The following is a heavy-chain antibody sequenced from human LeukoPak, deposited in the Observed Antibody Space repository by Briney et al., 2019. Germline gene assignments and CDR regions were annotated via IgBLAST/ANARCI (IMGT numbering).Heavy chain of an antibody. J-gene: IGHJ6*03. D-gene: IGHD2-8*02. CDR1: DDSLSSYF. CDR2: IHSSGGA. Sequence: SETLSLTCIVSDDSLSSYFWSWIRQPAGKGLEWIGRIHSSGGANYNPSLKSRVTMSLDTSKKLFSLKLTSVTAADTAVYYCARDITGPPTYYYYYMDVWGKGTTVTVSS. CDR3: ARDITGPPTYYYYYMDV. V-gene: IGHV4-4*07.